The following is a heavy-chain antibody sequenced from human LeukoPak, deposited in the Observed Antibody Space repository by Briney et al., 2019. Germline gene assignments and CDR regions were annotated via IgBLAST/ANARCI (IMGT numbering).Heavy chain of an antibody. Sequence: ASVKVSCKASGYTFTSYDMHWVRQAHGQRLEWKGWINAGNGNTKYSKKFRGRVTITRYTSPSTAYMELSSLRSEDTAVYYCARDAYWGQGTLVTVSS. CDR3: ARDAY. V-gene: IGHV1-3*01. J-gene: IGHJ4*02. CDR1: GYTFTSYD. CDR2: INAGNGNT.